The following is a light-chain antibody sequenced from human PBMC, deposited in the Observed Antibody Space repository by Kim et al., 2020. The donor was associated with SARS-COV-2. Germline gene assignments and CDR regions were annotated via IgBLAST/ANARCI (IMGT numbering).Light chain of an antibody. CDR1: EIVSDN. CDR3: HQYNNWPPWT. Sequence: SPGESATLSCRASEIVSDNVAWYQQRPGQAPRLLIYDASTRAFGIPARFSGSMSGTEFTLTISGLQSEDFAVYYCHQYNNWPPWTFGRGTKVDIK. J-gene: IGKJ1*01. V-gene: IGKV3-15*01. CDR2: DAS.